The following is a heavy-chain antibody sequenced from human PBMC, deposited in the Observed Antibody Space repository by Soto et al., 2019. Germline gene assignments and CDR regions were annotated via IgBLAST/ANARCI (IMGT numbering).Heavy chain of an antibody. J-gene: IGHJ5*02. Sequence: SETLSLTCTVSCGSISSYYWSWIRQPSGKGLEWIGRIYTSGSTNYNPSLKSRVTMSVDTSKNQFSLKLSSVTAADTAVYYCARNNSPHPQGSMGYAWFDPWGQGTLVTASS. CDR1: CGSISSYY. V-gene: IGHV4-4*07. D-gene: IGHD1-20*01. CDR2: IYTSGST. CDR3: ARNNSPHPQGSMGYAWFDP.